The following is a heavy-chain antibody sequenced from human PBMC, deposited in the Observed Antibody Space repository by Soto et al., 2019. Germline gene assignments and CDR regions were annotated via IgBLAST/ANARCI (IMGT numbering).Heavy chain of an antibody. D-gene: IGHD5-18*01. CDR1: GGSISNSRDY. V-gene: IGHV4-39*07. CDR3: ARRIHLWPITYYFDY. CDR2: IYYRGKT. J-gene: IGHJ4*02. Sequence: SETLSLTCSVSGGSISNSRDYWGWIRQPPGKGLEWIATIYYRGKTYYNPSLKSRVTISVDTSKNQFSLKLSSVTAADTAVYYCARRIHLWPITYYFDYWGQGTLVT.